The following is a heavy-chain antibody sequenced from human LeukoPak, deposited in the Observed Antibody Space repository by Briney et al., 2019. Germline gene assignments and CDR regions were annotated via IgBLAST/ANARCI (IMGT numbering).Heavy chain of an antibody. J-gene: IGHJ5*02. Sequence: ASVKVSCKASGYTFTSYGISWVRQAPGQGLEWMGWISAYNGNTNYAQKLQGRVTMTTDTSTSTAYMELRSLRSDDTAVYYCARVMGYCSGGSCYSGHWFDPWGQGTLVTVSS. CDR1: GYTFTSYG. V-gene: IGHV1-18*01. CDR2: ISAYNGNT. CDR3: ARVMGYCSGGSCYSGHWFDP. D-gene: IGHD2-15*01.